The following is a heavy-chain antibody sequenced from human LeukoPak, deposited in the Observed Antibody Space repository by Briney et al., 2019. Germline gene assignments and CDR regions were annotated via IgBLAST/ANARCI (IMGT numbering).Heavy chain of an antibody. Sequence: KSSETLSLTCTVSGGSISSYYWSWIRQPPGKGLEWIGYIYYSGSTNYNPSLKSRVTISVDTSKNQFSLKLSSVTAADTAVYYCARTRYYDFWSGYDFDYWGQGTLVTVSS. CDR3: ARTRYYDFWSGYDFDY. V-gene: IGHV4-59*01. D-gene: IGHD3-3*01. CDR2: IYYSGST. J-gene: IGHJ4*02. CDR1: GGSISSYY.